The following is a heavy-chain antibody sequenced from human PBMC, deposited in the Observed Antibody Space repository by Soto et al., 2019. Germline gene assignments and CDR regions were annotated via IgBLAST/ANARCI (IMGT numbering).Heavy chain of an antibody. D-gene: IGHD2-15*01. Sequence: PSETLSLTCTVSGDSISITSYYWGWVRQPPGKGLEWIGSIHYSGSTHYNPSLQSRVTISGDASKKKYSLKLRTMTAAVTAVYYCASTKDETLYFDYWGQGTLVTVSS. CDR2: IHYSGST. CDR1: GDSISITSYY. J-gene: IGHJ4*02. CDR3: ASTKDETLYFDY. V-gene: IGHV4-39*01.